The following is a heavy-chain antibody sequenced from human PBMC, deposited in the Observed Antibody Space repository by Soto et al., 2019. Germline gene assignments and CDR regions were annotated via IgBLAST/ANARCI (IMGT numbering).Heavy chain of an antibody. D-gene: IGHD3-22*01. CDR3: ARVWDSSGPNFDY. V-gene: IGHV4-31*03. CDR2: IYYSGST. J-gene: IGHJ4*02. Sequence: PSETLSLTCTVSGFNISSGGYYWSWIRQHPGKGLEWIGYIYYSGSTYYNSSLKSRVTISVDTSKNQFSLKLSSVTAADTAVYYCARVWDSSGPNFDYWGQGTLVTVSS. CDR1: GFNISSGGYY.